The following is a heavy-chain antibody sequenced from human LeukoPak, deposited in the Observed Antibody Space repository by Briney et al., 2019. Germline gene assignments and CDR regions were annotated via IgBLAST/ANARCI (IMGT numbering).Heavy chain of an antibody. CDR3: AKDRGTVVYARFDH. V-gene: IGHV3-23*01. D-gene: IGHD2-8*02. J-gene: IGHJ4*02. CDR2: IIGGGAVT. CDR1: RFTFNNYA. Sequence: PGGSLRLSSAASRFTFNNYAMNWVRQAPGKGLEWVSGIIGGGAVTFYGDSVKGRFTISRDNSKNTLYLQMNSLRAEDTAVYYCAKDRGTVVYARFDHWGQGTLVTVSS.